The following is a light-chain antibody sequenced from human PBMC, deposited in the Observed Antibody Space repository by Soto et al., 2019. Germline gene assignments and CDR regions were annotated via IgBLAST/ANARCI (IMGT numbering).Light chain of an antibody. CDR2: EVT. V-gene: IGLV2-8*01. J-gene: IGLJ3*02. CDR1: SSNIGGYNY. Sequence: QSVLTQPPSASGSPGQSVTIPCTGTSSNIGGYNYVSWYQQHPGKAHKLMIYEVTERPSGVPDRFSGYKSGNTASLTVSGLQAEDEADYYCSSFAGSNNFRVFGGGTKVTVL. CDR3: SSFAGSNNFRV.